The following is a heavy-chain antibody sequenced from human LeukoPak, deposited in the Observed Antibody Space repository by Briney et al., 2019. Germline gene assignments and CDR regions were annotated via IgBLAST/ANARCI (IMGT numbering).Heavy chain of an antibody. CDR2: IYYSGST. D-gene: IGHD2-15*01. CDR3: ARVGHGTPYCSGGSCPALFDY. J-gene: IGHJ4*02. Sequence: PSETLSLTCTVSGGSISSSSYYWGWIRQPPGKGLEWIGSIYYSGSTYYNPSLKSRVTISVDTSKNQFSLKLSSVTAADTAVYYCARVGHGTPYCSGGSCPALFDYWGQGTLVTVSS. CDR1: GGSISSSSYY. V-gene: IGHV4-39*07.